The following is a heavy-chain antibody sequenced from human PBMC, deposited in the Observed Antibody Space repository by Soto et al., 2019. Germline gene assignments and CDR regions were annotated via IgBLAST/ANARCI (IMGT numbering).Heavy chain of an antibody. CDR3: ARGGTCSGGSCYSLAFDI. CDR1: GFTVSSNY. D-gene: IGHD2-15*01. CDR2: IYSGGST. Sequence: GGSLRLSCAASGFTVSSNYMSWVRQAPGKGLEWVSVIYSGGSTYYADSVKGRFTISRQNSKNTLYLQMNSLRAEDTAVYYCARGGTCSGGSCYSLAFDIWGQGTMVTVSS. V-gene: IGHV3-53*04. J-gene: IGHJ3*02.